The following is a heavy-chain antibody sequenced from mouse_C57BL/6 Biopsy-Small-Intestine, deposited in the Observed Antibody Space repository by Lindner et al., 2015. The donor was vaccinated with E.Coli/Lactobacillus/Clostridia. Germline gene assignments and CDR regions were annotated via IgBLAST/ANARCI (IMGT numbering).Heavy chain of an antibody. J-gene: IGHJ2*01. V-gene: IGHV1S29*02. Sequence: SVKVSCKAXGNIFTVHNMHWMRQAPGQGLEFMGWISPTSGGTGYAQSFQDRVTLTRDTSISTAYMELSGLTSDDTAVYYCAISVLSPANPNFDYWGQGT. CDR2: ISPTSGGT. CDR1: GNIFTVHN. CDR3: AISVLSPANPNFDY.